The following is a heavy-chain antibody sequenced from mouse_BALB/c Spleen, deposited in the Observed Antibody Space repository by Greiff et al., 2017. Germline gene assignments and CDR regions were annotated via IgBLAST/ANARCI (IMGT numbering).Heavy chain of an antibody. Sequence: VKLMESGPGLVAPSQSLSITCTVSGFSLTSYGVHWVRQPPGKGLEWLGVIWAGGSTNYNSALMSRLSISKDNSKSQVFLKMNSLQTDDTAMYYCATSTMITTDAMDYWGQGTSVTVSS. CDR3: ATSTMITTDAMDY. CDR2: IWAGGST. J-gene: IGHJ4*01. D-gene: IGHD2-4*01. V-gene: IGHV2-9*02. CDR1: GFSLTSYG.